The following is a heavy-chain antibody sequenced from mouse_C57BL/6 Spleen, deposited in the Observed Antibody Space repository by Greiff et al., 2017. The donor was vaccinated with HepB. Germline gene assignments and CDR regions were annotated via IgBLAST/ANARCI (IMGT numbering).Heavy chain of an antibody. J-gene: IGHJ2*01. D-gene: IGHD1-1*01. Sequence: QVQLKQSGAELARPGASVKLSCKASGYTFTSYGISWVKQRTGQGLEWIGEIYPRSGNTYYNEKFKGKATLTADKSSSTAYMELRSLTSEDSAVYFCLNYYGSSYGFDYWGQGTTLTVSS. CDR2: IYPRSGNT. V-gene: IGHV1-81*01. CDR1: GYTFTSYG. CDR3: LNYYGSSYGFDY.